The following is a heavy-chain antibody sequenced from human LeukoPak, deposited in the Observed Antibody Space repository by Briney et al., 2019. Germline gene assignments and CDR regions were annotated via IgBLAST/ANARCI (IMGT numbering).Heavy chain of an antibody. D-gene: IGHD2-15*01. CDR3: ARTDIVVVVAAYPGGY. V-gene: IGHV1-18*01. J-gene: IGHJ4*02. CDR1: GYTFTSYG. Sequence: GASVKLSCTASGYTFTSYGISWVRQAPGQGLEWMGWISAYNGNTNYAQKLQGRVTMTTDTSTSTAYMELRSLRSDDTAVYYCARTDIVVVVAAYPGGYWGQGTLVTVSS. CDR2: ISAYNGNT.